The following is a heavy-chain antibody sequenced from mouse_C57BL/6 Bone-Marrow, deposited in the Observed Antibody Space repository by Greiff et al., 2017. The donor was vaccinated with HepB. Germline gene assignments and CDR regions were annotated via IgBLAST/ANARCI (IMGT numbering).Heavy chain of an antibody. J-gene: IGHJ1*03. Sequence: EVNLVESGGGLVQPGGSLKLSCAASGFTFSDYYMYWVRQTPEKRLEWVAYISNGGGSTYYPDTVKGRFTISRDNAKNTLYLQMSRLKSEDTAMYYCARHGDYGRPFWYFDVWGTGTTVTVSS. CDR3: ARHGDYGRPFWYFDV. CDR2: ISNGGGST. CDR1: GFTFSDYY. V-gene: IGHV5-12*01. D-gene: IGHD1-1*01.